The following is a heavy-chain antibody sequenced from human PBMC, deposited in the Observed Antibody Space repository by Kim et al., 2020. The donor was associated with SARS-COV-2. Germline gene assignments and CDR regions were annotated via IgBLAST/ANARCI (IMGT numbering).Heavy chain of an antibody. CDR1: GFTFSSHW. CDR2: INSDGSTI. V-gene: IGHV3-74*01. D-gene: IGHD6-19*01. CDR3: ARRQSTSGWYYSDY. Sequence: GGSLRLSCAASGFTFSSHWMHWVRQAPGKGLVWVSRINSDGSTISYADSEEGRVTISRDNAKNTLYQKMNSLRAEDTAVYYCARRQSTSGWYYSDYWGQGTLVTVSS. J-gene: IGHJ4*02.